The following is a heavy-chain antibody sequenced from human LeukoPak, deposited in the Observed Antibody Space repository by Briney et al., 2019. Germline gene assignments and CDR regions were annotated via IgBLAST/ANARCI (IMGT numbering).Heavy chain of an antibody. V-gene: IGHV3-23*01. Sequence: TGGSLRLSCAASGFTFSSYAMSWVRQAPGKGLEWVSAISGSGGSTYYADSVKGRFTISRDNSKNTLYLQMNSLRAEDTAVYYCAKDSNYYGSGSNDYWGRGTLVTVSS. D-gene: IGHD3-10*01. J-gene: IGHJ4*02. CDR3: AKDSNYYGSGSNDY. CDR1: GFTFSSYA. CDR2: ISGSGGST.